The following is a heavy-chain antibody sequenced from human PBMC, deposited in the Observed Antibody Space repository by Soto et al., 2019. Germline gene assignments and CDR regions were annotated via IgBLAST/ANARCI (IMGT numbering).Heavy chain of an antibody. J-gene: IGHJ4*02. Sequence: EVQLLESGGGLVQPGGSLRLSCAASGFTFSSYAMSWVRQAPGKVLEWVSAISGSGGSTYYADSVKGRFTISRDNSKNTLYLQMNRLRAEDTAVYYCAKWDGYYYGSGSYPYYWGQGTLVTVSS. V-gene: IGHV3-23*01. CDR1: GFTFSSYA. CDR3: AKWDGYYYGSGSYPYY. CDR2: ISGSGGST. D-gene: IGHD3-10*01.